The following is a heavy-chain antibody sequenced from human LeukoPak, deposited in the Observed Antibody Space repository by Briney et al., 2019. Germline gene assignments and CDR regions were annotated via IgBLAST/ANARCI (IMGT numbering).Heavy chain of an antibody. CDR3: AKKGPRIVGATVY. Sequence: GGSLRLSCAASGFTFSSYAMSWVRQAPGKGLEWVSAISVSGGSTYYADSVKGGFTISRDNSKNTLYLQMNSLRAQETAVYYCAKKGPRIVGATVYWGQGDLFTVSS. V-gene: IGHV3-23*01. D-gene: IGHD1-26*01. CDR2: ISVSGGST. J-gene: IGHJ4*02. CDR1: GFTFSSYA.